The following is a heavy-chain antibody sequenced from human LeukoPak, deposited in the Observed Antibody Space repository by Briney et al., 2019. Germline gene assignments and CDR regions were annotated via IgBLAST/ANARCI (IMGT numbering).Heavy chain of an antibody. J-gene: IGHJ4*02. V-gene: IGHV4-4*02. D-gene: IGHD1-7*01. CDR3: ARANYEPLDC. CDR1: SASISSGRW. CDR2: IYHSGST. Sequence: ASETLSLTCAVSSASISSGRWGTWVRQPPGKGLEWIGEIYHSGSTNYKPSLKSRVTMSVDKSKNQFSLKVSSVTAAHTAVYFCARANYEPLDCWGQGTLVTVSS.